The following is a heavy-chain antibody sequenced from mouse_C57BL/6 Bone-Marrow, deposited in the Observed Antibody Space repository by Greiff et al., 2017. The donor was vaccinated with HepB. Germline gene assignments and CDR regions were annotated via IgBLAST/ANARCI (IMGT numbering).Heavy chain of an antibody. J-gene: IGHJ2*01. CDR2: IYPRSGNT. Sequence: QVTLKESGAELARPGASVKLSCKASGYTFTSYGISWVKQRTGQGLEWIGEIYPRSGNTYYNEKFKGKATLTADKSSSTAYMELRSLTSEDSAVYFCASYDGYVFDYWGEGTTLTVSS. CDR1: GYTFTSYG. CDR3: ASYDGYVFDY. V-gene: IGHV1-81*01. D-gene: IGHD2-3*01.